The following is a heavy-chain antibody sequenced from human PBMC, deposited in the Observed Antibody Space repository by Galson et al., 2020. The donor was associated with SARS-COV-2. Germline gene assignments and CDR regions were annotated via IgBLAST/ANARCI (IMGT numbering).Heavy chain of an antibody. CDR3: AKDLGYYYDSSGYTDAFDI. Sequence: TGGSLRLSCAASGFTFSSYGMHWVRQAPGKGLEWVAVISYDGSNKYYADSVKGRFTISRDNSKNTLYLQMNSLRAEDTAVYYCAKDLGYYYDSSGYTDAFDIWGQGTMVTVSS. J-gene: IGHJ3*02. CDR1: GFTFSSYG. CDR2: ISYDGSNK. D-gene: IGHD3-22*01. V-gene: IGHV3-30*18.